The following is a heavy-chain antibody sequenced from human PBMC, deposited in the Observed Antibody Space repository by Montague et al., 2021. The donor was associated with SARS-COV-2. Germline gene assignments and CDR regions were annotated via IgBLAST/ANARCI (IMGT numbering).Heavy chain of an antibody. CDR3: ANFRRTQLLFGTLYYGMDV. Sequence: SETLSLTCTSSGGGIKAYYGSANGQTPVTGLQWIAYISCNGSTNCNPSLKSRVTISVDTSKNHFTLRLSSVTAADTAVYYCANFRRTQLLFGTLYYGMDVWGKGTTVTGSS. CDR1: GGGIKAYY. CDR2: ISCNGST. J-gene: IGHJ6*04. D-gene: IGHD2-2*01. V-gene: IGHV4-59*01.